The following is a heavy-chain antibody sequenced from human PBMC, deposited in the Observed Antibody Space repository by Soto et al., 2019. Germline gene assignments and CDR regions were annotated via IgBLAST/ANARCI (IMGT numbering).Heavy chain of an antibody. J-gene: IGHJ6*02. CDR2: IYYSGST. CDR3: ARGGPRYYYGMDV. CDR1: GGSVSSGSYY. Sequence: SETLSLTCTVSGGSVSSGSYYWSWIRQPPGKGLEWIGYIYYSGSTNYNPSLKSRVTISVDTSKNQFSLKLSSVTAADTAVYYCARGGPRYYYGMDVWGQGTTVTVSS. D-gene: IGHD5-12*01. V-gene: IGHV4-61*01.